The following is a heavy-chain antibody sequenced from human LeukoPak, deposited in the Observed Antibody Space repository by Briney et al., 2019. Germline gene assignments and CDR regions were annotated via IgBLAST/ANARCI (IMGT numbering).Heavy chain of an antibody. D-gene: IGHD3-16*02. V-gene: IGHV3-21*01. CDR3: ARDPLLVYYYYGMDV. Sequence: PGGSLRLSCAASGFTFSDYTMNWVRQAPGKGLEWVSSITSSSSYIYYGDSVRGRFTISRDNAKNSLYLQMNRLRAEDTAVYYCARDPLLVYYYYGMDVWGQGTTVTVSS. CDR2: ITSSSSYI. J-gene: IGHJ6*02. CDR1: GFTFSDYT.